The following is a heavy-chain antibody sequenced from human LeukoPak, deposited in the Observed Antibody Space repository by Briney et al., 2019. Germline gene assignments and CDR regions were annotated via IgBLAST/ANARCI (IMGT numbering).Heavy chain of an antibody. J-gene: IGHJ4*02. D-gene: IGHD6-13*01. Sequence: SETLSLTCTVSGGSISSYYWSWIRQPPGKGLEWIGYIYYSGSTNYNPSLKSRVTISVDTSKNQFSLKLSSVTAADTAVYYCARGVIAAAGKGDYFDYWGQGTLVTASS. CDR1: GGSISSYY. CDR2: IYYSGST. CDR3: ARGVIAAAGKGDYFDY. V-gene: IGHV4-59*01.